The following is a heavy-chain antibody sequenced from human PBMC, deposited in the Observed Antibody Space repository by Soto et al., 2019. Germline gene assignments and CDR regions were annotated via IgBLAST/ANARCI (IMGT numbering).Heavy chain of an antibody. J-gene: IGHJ5*02. CDR1: GGSITIGGDC. CDR2: ICHSGNT. D-gene: IGHD3-10*01. V-gene: IGHV4-30-2*01. CDR3: ARVWFGESSWFDP. Sequence: SETLSLTCTVSGGSITIGGDCWSWIRQPPGQGLEWIGYICHSGNTYYNPSLKSRVTTSLDRSKNQFSLNLSSVTAADTAVYYCARVWFGESSWFDPWGQGTLVTVSS.